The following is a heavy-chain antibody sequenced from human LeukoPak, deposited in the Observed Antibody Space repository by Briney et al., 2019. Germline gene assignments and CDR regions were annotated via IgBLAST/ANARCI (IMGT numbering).Heavy chain of an antibody. CDR1: GFPFIEYS. CDR2: VGIDSGNT. V-gene: IGHV3-48*01. D-gene: IGHD1-1*01. CDR3: ARDHNYAFDN. Sequence: EGSMRLSCTASGFPFIEYSMNVVRQAPGKGLEWISYVGIDSGNTKYADSVRGRFTISADKAKNSLYLQMNSLRVEDTAVYYCARDHNYAFDNWGQGTLVSVAS. J-gene: IGHJ4*02.